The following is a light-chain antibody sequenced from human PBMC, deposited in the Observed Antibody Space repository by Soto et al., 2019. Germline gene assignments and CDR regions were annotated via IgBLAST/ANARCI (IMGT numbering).Light chain of an antibody. CDR1: QSINKAY. V-gene: IGKV3-20*01. J-gene: IGKJ1*01. Sequence: EIIFTQSPDTLSLAPGYRATLSCSASQSINKAYLVWYQVKPGQAPRRLIYGASSRATGIPDRFSGRGFGTDFTLTISRLEPEDFAVYYCQHSGDFRWTFGQGTKVDIK. CDR2: GAS. CDR3: QHSGDFRWT.